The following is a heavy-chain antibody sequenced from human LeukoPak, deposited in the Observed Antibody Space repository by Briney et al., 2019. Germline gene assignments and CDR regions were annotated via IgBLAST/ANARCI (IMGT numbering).Heavy chain of an antibody. CDR1: GDSVSSKSAT. D-gene: IGHD6-13*01. CDR3: ARSAAGTLDY. V-gene: IGHV6-1*01. Sequence: SQTLSLTCAISGDSVSSKSATWTWIRQPPSRGLEWLGRTYYKSKWNNDYAISVKSRITINPDTPKNQFSLHLNSVTPEDTAVYFCARSAAGTLDYWGQGTLVTVSS. CDR2: TYYKSKWNN. J-gene: IGHJ4*02.